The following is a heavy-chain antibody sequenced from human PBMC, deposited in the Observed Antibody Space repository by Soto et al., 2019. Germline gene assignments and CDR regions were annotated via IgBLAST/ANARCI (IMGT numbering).Heavy chain of an antibody. CDR3: AREWIAAADINWFDP. CDR1: GGSISSSNW. V-gene: IGHV4-4*02. D-gene: IGHD6-13*01. Sequence: SETLSLTCAVSGGSISSSNWWSWVRQPPGKGLEWIGEIYHSGSTNYNPSLKSRVTISVDKSKNQFSLKLSSLRSEDTAVYYCAREWIAAADINWFDPWGQGTLVTVSS. J-gene: IGHJ5*02. CDR2: IYHSGST.